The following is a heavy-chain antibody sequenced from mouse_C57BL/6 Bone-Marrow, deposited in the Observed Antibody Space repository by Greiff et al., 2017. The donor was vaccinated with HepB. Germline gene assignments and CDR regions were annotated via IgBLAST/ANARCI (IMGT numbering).Heavy chain of an antibody. J-gene: IGHJ1*03. D-gene: IGHD2-1*01. V-gene: IGHV1-9*01. CDR3: AGLLWYHYWYFDV. Sequence: VKLQESGAELMKPGASVKLSCKATGYTFTGYWIEWVKQRPGHGLEWIGEILPGSGSTNYNEKFKGKAAFTADTSSNTAYLQLSSLTTEDSAIYYCAGLLWYHYWYFDVWGTGTTVTVSS. CDR2: ILPGSGST. CDR1: GYTFTGYW.